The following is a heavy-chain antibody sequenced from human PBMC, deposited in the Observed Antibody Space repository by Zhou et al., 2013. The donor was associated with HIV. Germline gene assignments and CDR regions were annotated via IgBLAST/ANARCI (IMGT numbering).Heavy chain of an antibody. D-gene: IGHD6-19*01. CDR2: INPKSGDA. CDR1: GYTLADLA. V-gene: IGHV1-2*02. J-gene: IGHJ4*02. CDR3: VRYSVVIGRAVTGGMYYFDF. Sequence: QVQLLQSGAEVKPPGASVKVSCKVFGYTLADLAIHWVRLRPGQGLEWMGWINPKSGDAHSVQSFQGRVTMTRDTSTSTAYMDLSSLTSNDTAVYYCVRYSVVIGRAVTGGMYYFDFWGQGTLVTVSS.